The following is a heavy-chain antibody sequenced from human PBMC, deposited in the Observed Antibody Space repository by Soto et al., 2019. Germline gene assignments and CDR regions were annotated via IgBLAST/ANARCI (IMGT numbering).Heavy chain of an antibody. CDR2: ISGYNGNT. Sequence: ASVKVSCKASGYTFTSYGISWVRQAPGQGLEWMGWISGYNGNTNNAQKLQGRVTMTTDTSTSTAYMELRSLRSDDTAVYYCARVYVPAKYYYYGMDVWGQGTTVTVSS. D-gene: IGHD2-2*01. CDR1: GYTFTSYG. V-gene: IGHV1-18*01. CDR3: ARVYVPAKYYYYGMDV. J-gene: IGHJ6*02.